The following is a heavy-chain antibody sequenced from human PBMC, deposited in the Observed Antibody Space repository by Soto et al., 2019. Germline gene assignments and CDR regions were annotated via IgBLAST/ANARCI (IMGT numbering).Heavy chain of an antibody. CDR1: GGSISSSSYF. CDR2: VYYSGST. V-gene: IGHV4-39*01. J-gene: IGHJ5*02. D-gene: IGHD2-21*02. CDR3: ARHPSDFWFDP. Sequence: QLQLQESGPGLVKPSETLSLTCSVSGGSISSSSYFWGWIRQPPGKGLEWIGSVYYSGSTYYNPSLMSRVTVSVDTSTTQFSLRLSSVTAADTAVYYCARHPSDFWFDPWGQGTLVTVSS.